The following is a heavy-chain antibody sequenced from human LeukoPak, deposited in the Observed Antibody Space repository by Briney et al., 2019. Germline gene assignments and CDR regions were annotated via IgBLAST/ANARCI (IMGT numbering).Heavy chain of an antibody. V-gene: IGHV4-61*02. CDR3: AALGVYCSSTSCYNY. Sequence: SETLSLTCTVSGGSISSGSYYWSWIRQPAGKGLEWIGRIYTSGSTNYNPSLKSRVTISVDTSKNQFSLKLSSVTAADTAVYYCAALGVYCSSTSCYNYWGQGTLVTVSS. J-gene: IGHJ4*02. CDR2: IYTSGST. CDR1: GGSISSGSYY. D-gene: IGHD2-2*02.